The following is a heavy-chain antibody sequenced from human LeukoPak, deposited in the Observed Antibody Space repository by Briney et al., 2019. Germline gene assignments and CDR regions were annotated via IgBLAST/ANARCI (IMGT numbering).Heavy chain of an antibody. CDR3: ARDHDHNWNYGWFDP. CDR2: MNPNSGNT. CDR1: GYTFTSYG. D-gene: IGHD1-7*01. J-gene: IGHJ5*02. V-gene: IGHV1-8*02. Sequence: ASVKVSCKASGYTFTSYGISWVRQAPGQGLEWMGWMNPNSGNTGYAQKFQGRVTMTRNTSISTAYMELSSLRSDDTAVYYCARDHDHNWNYGWFDPWGQETLVTVSS.